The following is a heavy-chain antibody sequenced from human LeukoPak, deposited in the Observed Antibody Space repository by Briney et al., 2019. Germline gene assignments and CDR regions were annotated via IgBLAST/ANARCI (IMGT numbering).Heavy chain of an antibody. V-gene: IGHV3-21*01. CDR3: ARDWPEDIVVVPAASFDY. CDR1: GFTFSSYS. CDR2: ISRSSSYI. Sequence: GGSLRLSCAASGFTFSSYSMNWVRQAPGKGLEWVSSISRSSSYIYYADSVKGRFTISRDNAKNSLYLQMNSLRAEDTAVYYCARDWPEDIVVVPAASFDYWGQGTLVTVSS. D-gene: IGHD2-2*01. J-gene: IGHJ4*02.